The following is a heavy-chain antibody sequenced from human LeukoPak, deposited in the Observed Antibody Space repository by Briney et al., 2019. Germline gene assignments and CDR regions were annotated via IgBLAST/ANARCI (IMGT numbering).Heavy chain of an antibody. CDR2: TYYRSKLYN. Sequence: SQTLSLTCAVSGDSVSSNSAAWNWIRQSPSRGLEWLGRTYYRSKLYNDYAVSVKSRITINPDTSKNQFSLQLNSVTPEDTAVYYCARGICSGGSCNGYYYYYMDVWGKGTTVTVSS. CDR1: GDSVSSNSAA. V-gene: IGHV6-1*01. CDR3: ARGICSGGSCNGYYYYYMDV. D-gene: IGHD2-15*01. J-gene: IGHJ6*03.